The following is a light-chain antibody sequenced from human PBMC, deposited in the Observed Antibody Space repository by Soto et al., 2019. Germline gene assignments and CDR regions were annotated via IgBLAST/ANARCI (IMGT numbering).Light chain of an antibody. Sequence: QSVLTQPPSASGSPGQSVGISRTGTSIVVCGYHYVSWYPHHPGKAPILLIYDVNKRPSGGPDRFSGSKSDNTASLTVSGLQAKDEADYYCSSYAGSSNVFGTGTKGPVL. V-gene: IGLV2-8*01. CDR3: SSYAGSSNV. CDR1: SIVVCGYHY. CDR2: DVN. J-gene: IGLJ1*01.